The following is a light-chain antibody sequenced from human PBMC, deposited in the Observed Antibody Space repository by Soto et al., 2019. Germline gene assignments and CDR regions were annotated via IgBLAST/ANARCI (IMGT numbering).Light chain of an antibody. Sequence: DIQMTQSPSSLSASVGDRVTITCRASQTIDKYLNWYQEKPGKAPKLLIYTTSTLQSEVPSRFSGSGSETDFTLTISSLQPEDFATYYCQQSYSVPLTFGEGTKVEIK. J-gene: IGKJ4*01. CDR3: QQSYSVPLT. CDR2: TTS. CDR1: QTIDKY. V-gene: IGKV1-39*01.